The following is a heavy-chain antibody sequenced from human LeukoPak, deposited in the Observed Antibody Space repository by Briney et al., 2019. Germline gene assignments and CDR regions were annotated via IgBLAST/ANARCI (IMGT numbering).Heavy chain of an antibody. Sequence: ASVKVSCKASGYTFTSYGISWVRQAPGQGLEWMGWISAYNGNTNYAQKLQGRVTMTTDTSTSTAYMELRSLRSDDTAVYYCARTYCSSTSCYYSPYYFDYWGQGTLVTVSS. CDR1: GYTFTSYG. CDR2: ISAYNGNT. J-gene: IGHJ4*02. V-gene: IGHV1-18*01. D-gene: IGHD2-2*01. CDR3: ARTYCSSTSCYYSPYYFDY.